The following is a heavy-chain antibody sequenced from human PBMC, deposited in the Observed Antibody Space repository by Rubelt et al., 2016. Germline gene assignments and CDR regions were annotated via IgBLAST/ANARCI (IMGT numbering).Heavy chain of an antibody. Sequence: VQLVESGGGLVQPGGSVRLSCSASGFTLSSHTMHWVRQAPGKGLEWLALIHYDGSNKFYADSVKGRFTISRDNSKNTLYLQMNSLRAEDTAVYFCARNGGDSWGQGTLVTVSS. CDR2: IHYDGSNK. CDR1: GFTLSSHT. J-gene: IGHJ4*02. CDR3: ARNGGDS. V-gene: IGHV3-30*04.